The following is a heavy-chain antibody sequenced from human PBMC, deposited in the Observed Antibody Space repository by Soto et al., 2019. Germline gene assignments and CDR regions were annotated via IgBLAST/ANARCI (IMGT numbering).Heavy chain of an antibody. V-gene: IGHV3-23*01. J-gene: IGHJ4*02. D-gene: IGHD3-10*01. CDR1: GFNLRDQA. CDR3: AKTYTGG. Sequence: LQSGGGIAQPGGFLRLSCTASGFNLRDQALSWVRQAPGGGLEWVSGISGMEDRTNYADFVKGRFFISKDRAKNTLNLQMNGLRDDDTAVYYCAKTYTGGWGQGTQVTVSS. CDR2: ISGMEDRT.